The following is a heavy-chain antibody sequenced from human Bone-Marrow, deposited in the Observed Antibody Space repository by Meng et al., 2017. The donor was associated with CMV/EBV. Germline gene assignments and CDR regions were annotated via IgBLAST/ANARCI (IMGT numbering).Heavy chain of an antibody. CDR3: AREVGGYYTNGVCSNNDGMDV. J-gene: IGHJ6*02. CDR2: ISTYNGNT. V-gene: IGHV1-18*01. D-gene: IGHD2-8*01. CDR1: GYTFTSYG. Sequence: ASVKVSCKASGYTFTSYGISWVRQAPGQGLEWMGWISTYNGNTNYAQKLQGRVTMTTDTSTSTAYMELRSLRSDDTAVYYCAREVGGYYTNGVCSNNDGMDVWGQGTTVTVSS.